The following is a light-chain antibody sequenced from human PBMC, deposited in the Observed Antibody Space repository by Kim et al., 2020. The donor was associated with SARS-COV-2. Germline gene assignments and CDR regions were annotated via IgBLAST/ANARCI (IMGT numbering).Light chain of an antibody. Sequence: QSVLTQPPSASGAPGQRVTISCSGSSSNIGSNTVNWYQQLPGTAPKLLIYSNNQRPSGVPDRFSASKSDTSASLAISGLQSEDEADYYCAAWDDSLNGDVVFGGGTQLTVL. CDR2: SNN. J-gene: IGLJ2*01. CDR3: AAWDDSLNGDVV. V-gene: IGLV1-44*01. CDR1: SSNIGSNT.